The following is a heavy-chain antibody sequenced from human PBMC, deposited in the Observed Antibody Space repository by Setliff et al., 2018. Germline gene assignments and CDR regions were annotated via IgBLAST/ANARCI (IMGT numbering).Heavy chain of an antibody. J-gene: IGHJ3*02. CDR2: INPSGGRL. D-gene: IGHD3-10*01. V-gene: IGHV1-46*01. CDR1: GYTFTNYY. Sequence: ASVKVSCKASGYTFTNYYIRWVRQTPGQGLEWMGIINPSGGRLSYAEKFQDRVTMTRDTSTNTVYMDLSSLRDGDTAVYYCAREVSTGENSGCDIWGQGTVVTVSS. CDR3: AREVSTGENSGCDI.